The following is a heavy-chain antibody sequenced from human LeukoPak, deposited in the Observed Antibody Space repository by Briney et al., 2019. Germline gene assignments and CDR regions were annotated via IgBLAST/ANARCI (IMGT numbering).Heavy chain of an antibody. CDR1: GGSISSSSYY. CDR2: IYYSGST. D-gene: IGHD6-19*01. Sequence: PSETLSLTCTVSGGSISSSSYYWGWIRQPPGKGLEWIGSIYYSGSTYHNPSLKSRVTISVDTSKNQFSLKLSSVTAADTAVYYCARDRIAVAGRKYYYYMDVWGKGTTVTVSS. V-gene: IGHV4-39*02. CDR3: ARDRIAVAGRKYYYYMDV. J-gene: IGHJ6*03.